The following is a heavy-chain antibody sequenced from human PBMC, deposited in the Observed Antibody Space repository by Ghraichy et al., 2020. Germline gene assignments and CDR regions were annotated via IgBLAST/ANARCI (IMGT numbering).Heavy chain of an antibody. J-gene: IGHJ4*02. Sequence: GGSLRLSCAASGFTFDDYAMHWVRQAPGKGLEWVSLISWDGGSTYYADSVKGRFTISRDNSKNSLYLQMNSLRAEDTALYYCAKRSIVGATTGALDYWGQGTLVTVSS. CDR3: AKRSIVGATTGALDY. CDR1: GFTFDDYA. D-gene: IGHD1-26*01. V-gene: IGHV3-43D*04. CDR2: ISWDGGST.